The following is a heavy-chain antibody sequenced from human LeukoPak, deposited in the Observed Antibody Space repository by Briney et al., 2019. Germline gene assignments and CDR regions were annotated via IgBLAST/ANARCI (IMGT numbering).Heavy chain of an antibody. CDR2: IKRDGSQK. Sequence: PGGSLRLSCAAPGFNFSSNWMGWVRQAPGKGLEWVAHIKRDGSQKYYLDSVKGRFTISRDNAKNSLYLQMNSLRVGDTAVYYCARLGLKVGGPNWFDPWGQGTLVTVSS. CDR3: ARLGLKVGGPNWFDP. CDR1: GFNFSSNW. J-gene: IGHJ5*02. D-gene: IGHD3-22*01. V-gene: IGHV3-7*01.